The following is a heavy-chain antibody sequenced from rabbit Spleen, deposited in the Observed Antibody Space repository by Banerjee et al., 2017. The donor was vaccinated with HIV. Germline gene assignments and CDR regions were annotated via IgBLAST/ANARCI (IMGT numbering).Heavy chain of an antibody. D-gene: IGHD7-1*01. J-gene: IGHJ6*01. V-gene: IGHV1S45*01. Sequence: QERLVESGGGLVKPEGSLKLSCTASGIDFSNYNFMCWVRQAPGKGLEWIACIDTGSRDFTYYATWAKGRFTISKTSSTTVTLQMTSLTVADTATYFCARDTGTSFSSYGMDLWGQGTLVTVS. CDR3: ARDTGTSFSSYGMDL. CDR2: IDTGSRDFT. CDR1: GIDFSNYNF.